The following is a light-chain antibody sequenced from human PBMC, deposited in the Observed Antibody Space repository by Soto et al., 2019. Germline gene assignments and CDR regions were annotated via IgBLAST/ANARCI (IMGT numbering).Light chain of an antibody. CDR1: QSVSSSY. V-gene: IGKV3-20*01. J-gene: IGKJ3*01. CDR2: GAS. Sequence: EIVLTDPPGTLSLSPGERATLSCRASQSVSSSYLAWYQQKPGQAPRLLIYGASNRATGIPDRFSGSGSGTDFTLTISRLEPEDFAVYYCQQYGRSPRTFGPGTKVDIK. CDR3: QQYGRSPRT.